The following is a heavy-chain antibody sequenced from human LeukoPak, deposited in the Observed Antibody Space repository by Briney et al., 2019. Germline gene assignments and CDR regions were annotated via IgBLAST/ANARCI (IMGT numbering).Heavy chain of an antibody. D-gene: IGHD2-2*01. CDR3: AASYCSSTSCYPWFDP. V-gene: IGHV1-18*01. Sequence: ASVKVSCKASGYTFTSYAMHWVRQAPGQGLEWMGWISAYNGNTNYAQKLQGRVTMTTDTSTSTAYMELRSLRSDDTAVYYCAASYCSSTSCYPWFDPWGQGTLVTVSS. J-gene: IGHJ5*02. CDR2: ISAYNGNT. CDR1: GYTFTSYA.